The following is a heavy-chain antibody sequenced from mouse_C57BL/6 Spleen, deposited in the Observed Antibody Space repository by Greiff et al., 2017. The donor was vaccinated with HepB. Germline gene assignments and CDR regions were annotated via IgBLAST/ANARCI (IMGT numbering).Heavy chain of an antibody. J-gene: IGHJ4*01. Sequence: VNVVESGPGLVQPSQSLSITCTVSGFSLTSYGVHWVRQSPGKGLEWLGVIWRGGSTDYNAAFMSRLSITKDNSKSQVFFKMNSLQADDTAIYYCAKTNSYYYAMDYWGQGTSVTVSS. D-gene: IGHD4-1*01. V-gene: IGHV2-5*01. CDR3: AKTNSYYYAMDY. CDR1: GFSLTSYG. CDR2: IWRGGST.